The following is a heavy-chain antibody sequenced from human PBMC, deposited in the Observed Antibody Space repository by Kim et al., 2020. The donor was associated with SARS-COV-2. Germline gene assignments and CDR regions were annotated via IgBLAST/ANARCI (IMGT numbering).Heavy chain of an antibody. J-gene: IGHJ5*02. CDR3: ARGWRYYYGSGKRLFDP. CDR2: INHSGST. CDR1: GGSFSGYY. V-gene: IGHV4-34*01. D-gene: IGHD3-10*01. Sequence: SETLSLTCAVYGGSFSGYYWSWIRQPPGKGLEWIGEINHSGSTNYNPSLKSRVTISVDTSKNQFSLKLSSVTAADTAVYYCARGWRYYYGSGKRLFDPWGQGTLVTVSS.